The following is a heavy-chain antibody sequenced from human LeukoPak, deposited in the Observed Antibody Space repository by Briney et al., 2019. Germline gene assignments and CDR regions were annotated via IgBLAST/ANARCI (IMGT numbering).Heavy chain of an antibody. Sequence: GGSLRLSCAASGFTFSRHGMHWVRQAPGKGLEWVAIIRYDGSEKYYADSAEGRFTISKDNSRDTLYLEMDSLRVDDTAVYYCARETGIIGRDSRVDYWGQGALVTVSS. CDR1: GFTFSRHG. CDR3: ARETGIIGRDSRVDY. J-gene: IGHJ4*02. CDR2: IRYDGSEK. D-gene: IGHD1-14*01. V-gene: IGHV3-33*01.